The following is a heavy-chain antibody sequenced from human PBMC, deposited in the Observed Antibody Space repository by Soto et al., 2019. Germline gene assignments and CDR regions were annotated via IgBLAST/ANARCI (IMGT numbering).Heavy chain of an antibody. Sequence: ASVKVSCKASGYTFTSYDTNWVRQATGQGLEWMGWMNPNSGNTGYAQKFQGRVTMTRNTSISTAYMELSSLRSEDTAVYYCARGGLGRQLGGYYYYYGMDVWGQGTTVTVSS. J-gene: IGHJ6*02. V-gene: IGHV1-8*01. CDR2: MNPNSGNT. D-gene: IGHD6-6*01. CDR3: ARGGLGRQLGGYYYYYGMDV. CDR1: GYTFTSYD.